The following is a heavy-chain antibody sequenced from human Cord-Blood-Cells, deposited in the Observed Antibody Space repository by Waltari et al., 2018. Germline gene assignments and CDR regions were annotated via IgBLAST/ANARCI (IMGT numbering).Heavy chain of an antibody. D-gene: IGHD2-8*01. CDR2: IYYSGST. V-gene: IGHV4-61*01. CDR3: ARVYGLMVYDDAFDI. J-gene: IGHJ3*02. Sequence: QVQLQESGPGLVKPSETLSLTCTVPGGSVSSGSYYWSWIRQPPGKGLEWIGYIYYSGSTNYNPSLKSRVTISVDTSKNQFSLKLSSVTAADTAVYYCARVYGLMVYDDAFDIWGQGTMVTVSS. CDR1: GGSVSSGSYY.